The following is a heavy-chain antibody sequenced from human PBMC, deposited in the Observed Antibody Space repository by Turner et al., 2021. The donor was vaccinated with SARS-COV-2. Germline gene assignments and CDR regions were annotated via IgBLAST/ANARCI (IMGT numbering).Heavy chain of an antibody. CDR3: ARQKYCSGASCFVFGDAFDI. J-gene: IGHJ3*02. CDR2: IYPGDSDT. V-gene: IGHV5-51*01. Sequence: EVQLVQSGAEVKKPGESLKISCKSSGYMFSSYWIGWVRQMPGKGLEWMGVIYPGDSDTRYRPAFQGQVTISADKSINTAYLQWSSLKASDTAMYYCARQKYCSGASCFVFGDAFDIWGRGTVVTISS. D-gene: IGHD2-15*01. CDR1: GYMFSSYW.